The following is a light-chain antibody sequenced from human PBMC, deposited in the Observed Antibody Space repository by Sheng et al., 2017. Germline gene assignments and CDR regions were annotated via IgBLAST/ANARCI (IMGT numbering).Light chain of an antibody. J-gene: IGLJ1*01. CDR3: NSYTSTHTQV. Sequence: QSALTQPASVSGSPGQSITISCTGRSSDVGGYNYVSWYQQHPGKAPKLLIYDVSNRPSGVSNRFSGSKSGNTASLTISGLQAEDEADYYCNSYTSTHTQVFGTGTKVTVL. CDR1: SSDVGGYNY. CDR2: DVS. V-gene: IGLV2-14*03.